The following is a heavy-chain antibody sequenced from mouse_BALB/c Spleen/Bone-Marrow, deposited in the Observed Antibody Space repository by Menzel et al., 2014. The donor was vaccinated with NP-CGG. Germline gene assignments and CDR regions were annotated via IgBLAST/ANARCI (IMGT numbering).Heavy chain of an antibody. CDR1: GYTFTSYW. Sequence: QVQLQQSGAELVRPGASVNLSCKASGYTFTSYWMNWVMQRPEQGLEWIGRIDPYDSEAHYNQKFKDEAILTVDKSSSTAYMQLISLTSEDSAVYYCARSGSNFGRFFDVWGAGTTVTVSS. CDR3: ARSGSNFGRFFDV. V-gene: IGHV1-74*01. J-gene: IGHJ1*01. D-gene: IGHD2-5*01. CDR2: IDPYDSEA.